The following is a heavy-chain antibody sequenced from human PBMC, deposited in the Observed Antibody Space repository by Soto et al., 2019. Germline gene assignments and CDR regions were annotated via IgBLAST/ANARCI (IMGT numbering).Heavy chain of an antibody. CDR1: GGTFSSYA. J-gene: IGHJ5*02. Sequence: SVKVSCKASGGTFSSYAISWVRQAPGQGLEWMGGIIPIFGTANYAQKFQGRVTITADKSTSTAYMELSGLRSEDTAVYYFARGRWLQFWPNWFDPWGQGTLGTVSS. D-gene: IGHD5-12*01. V-gene: IGHV1-69*06. CDR2: IIPIFGTA. CDR3: ARGRWLQFWPNWFDP.